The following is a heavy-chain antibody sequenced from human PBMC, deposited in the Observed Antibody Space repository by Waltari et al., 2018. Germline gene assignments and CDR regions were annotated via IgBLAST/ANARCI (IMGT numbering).Heavy chain of an antibody. D-gene: IGHD3-10*01. V-gene: IGHV4-39*07. CDR1: GGSISSSSYY. CDR2: IYYSGTT. Sequence: QLQLQESGPGLVKPSETLSLPCTVSGGSISSSSYYWGWLRQPPGKGLEWIGSIYYSGTTYYNPSIKRRATISGDTSKSQFSPTLSSVTAADTAVYYCARTYYYGSGSYYKDLGYWGQGTLVTVSS. CDR3: ARTYYYGSGSYYKDLGY. J-gene: IGHJ4*02.